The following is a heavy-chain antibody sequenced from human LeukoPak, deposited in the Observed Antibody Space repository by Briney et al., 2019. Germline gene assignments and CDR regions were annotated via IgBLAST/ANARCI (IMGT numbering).Heavy chain of an antibody. D-gene: IGHD3-22*01. V-gene: IGHV1-69*04. J-gene: IGHJ4*02. Sequence: GASVKVSCKASGGTFSSYAISWVRQAPGQGLEWMGRIIPILGIANYAQKFQGRVTMTRDTSTSTVYMELSSLRSEDTAVYYCAALGGPSYYDSSGPPGSLIDYWGQGTLVTVSS. CDR2: IIPILGIA. CDR3: AALGGPSYYDSSGPPGSLIDY. CDR1: GGTFSSYA.